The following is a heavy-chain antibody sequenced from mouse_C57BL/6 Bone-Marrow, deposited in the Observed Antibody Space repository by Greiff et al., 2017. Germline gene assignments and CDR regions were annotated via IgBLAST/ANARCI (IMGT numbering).Heavy chain of an antibody. J-gene: IGHJ2*01. CDR3: TRVTKNWDVYDY. V-gene: IGHV5-9-1*02. CDR2: ISSGGDYI. D-gene: IGHD4-1*01. CDR1: GFTFSSYA. Sequence: EVQVVESGEGLVKPGGSLKLSCAASGFTFSSYAMSWVRQTPEKRLEWVAYISSGGDYIYYADTVKGRFTISRDNARNTLYLQMSSLKSEDTAMYYCTRVTKNWDVYDYWGQGTTLTVSS.